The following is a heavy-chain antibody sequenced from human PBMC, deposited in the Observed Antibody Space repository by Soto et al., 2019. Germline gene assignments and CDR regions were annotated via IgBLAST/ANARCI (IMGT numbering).Heavy chain of an antibody. Sequence: GGSLRLSCGASGFSLIPYWMSWVRQAPGKGLEWVANINQDGSERNYVDSVRGRFTISRDNAQNSVFLQMNSLRAEDMAVYFCARGSVHFYDNSFDYWGQGTPVTVSS. D-gene: IGHD3-22*01. V-gene: IGHV3-7*03. CDR3: ARGSVHFYDNSFDY. CDR2: INQDGSER. CDR1: GFSLIPYW. J-gene: IGHJ4*02.